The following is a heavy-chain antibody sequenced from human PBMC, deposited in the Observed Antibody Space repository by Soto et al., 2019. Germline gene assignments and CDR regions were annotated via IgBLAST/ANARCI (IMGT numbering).Heavy chain of an antibody. J-gene: IGHJ4*02. CDR2: ISGSRGYI. CDR3: ARDWAAALDY. CDR1: GFTFSNYA. D-gene: IGHD6-13*01. Sequence: GGSLRLSCAASGFTFSNYAMHWVRQAPGKGLEWVSSISGSRGYIYYGDSVKGRFTISRDNAKNSLVLQMNNLRAEDTAVYYCARDWAAALDYWGPGTLVTVSS. V-gene: IGHV3-21*01.